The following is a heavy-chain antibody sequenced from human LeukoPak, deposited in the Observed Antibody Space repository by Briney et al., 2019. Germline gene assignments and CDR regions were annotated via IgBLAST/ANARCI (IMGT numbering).Heavy chain of an antibody. CDR2: TYYSGST. J-gene: IGHJ6*04. V-gene: IGHV4-30-4*02. Sequence: PSETLSLTCTVSGGSISSGDYYWSWIRQPPGKGLEWIGYTYYSGSTYYNPSLKSRVTISVDTSKNQFSLKLSSVTAADTAVYYCAREVRGVSVDVWGKGTTVTVSS. CDR1: GGSISSGDYY. CDR3: AREVRGVSVDV. D-gene: IGHD3-10*01.